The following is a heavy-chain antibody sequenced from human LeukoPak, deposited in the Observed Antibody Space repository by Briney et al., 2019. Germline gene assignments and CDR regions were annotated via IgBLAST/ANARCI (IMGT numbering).Heavy chain of an antibody. V-gene: IGHV1-69*13. Sequence: SVKVSCKASGGTFSSYAFSWVRQAPGQGVEWVGGIIPIFGTANYAQKFQGRVTITADESTSTHYMELSSLRSEDTAVYYCARDRAAAGSGYYYGMDVWGKGTTVTVSS. D-gene: IGHD6-13*01. CDR1: GGTFSSYA. J-gene: IGHJ6*04. CDR3: ARDRAAAGSGYYYGMDV. CDR2: IIPIFGTA.